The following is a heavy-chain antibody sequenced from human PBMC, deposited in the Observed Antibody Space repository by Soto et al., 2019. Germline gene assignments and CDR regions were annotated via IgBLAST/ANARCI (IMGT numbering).Heavy chain of an antibody. J-gene: IGHJ4*02. V-gene: IGHV4-39*01. CDR3: ARHLHPTTGYCPSTSCYHFDY. Sequence: SETLSLTCTVSGDSISSSLYYLGWVRQPPGKGLEWIGSIYYRGSTYYSPSLKSRVTISVDTSKNQFSLKLSSVTAADTAVYYCARHLHPTTGYCPSTSCYHFDYWGQGTLVTVSS. CDR2: IYYRGST. CDR1: GDSISSSLYY. D-gene: IGHD2-2*01.